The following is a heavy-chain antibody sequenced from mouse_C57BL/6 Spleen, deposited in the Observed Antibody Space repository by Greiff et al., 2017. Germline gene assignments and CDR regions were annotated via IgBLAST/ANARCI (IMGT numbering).Heavy chain of an antibody. CDR1: GFTFSSYA. D-gene: IGHD2-1*01. CDR3: AREVGNHYAMDY. Sequence: EVKLVESGGGLVKPGGSLKLSCAASGFTFSSYAMSWVRQTPEKRLEWVATISDGGSYTYYPDNVKGRFTITRDNAKNNLYLQMSQLKSEDTAMYYCAREVGNHYAMDYWGQGTSGTVSS. J-gene: IGHJ4*01. V-gene: IGHV5-4*03. CDR2: ISDGGSYT.